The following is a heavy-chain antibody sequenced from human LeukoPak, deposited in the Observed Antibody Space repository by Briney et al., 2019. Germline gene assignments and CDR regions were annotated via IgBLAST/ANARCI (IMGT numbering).Heavy chain of an antibody. D-gene: IGHD4-23*01. Sequence: PGGSLRLSCAASGFTFSSYWMHWVRQAPGKGLVWVSRINSDGTNTNYADSVKGRFTISRDNAKNTLYLQMNSLRAEDTAVYYCARDDYGGRGEFDYWGQGTLVTVSS. CDR1: GFTFSSYW. CDR2: INSDGTNT. CDR3: ARDDYGGRGEFDY. V-gene: IGHV3-74*01. J-gene: IGHJ4*02.